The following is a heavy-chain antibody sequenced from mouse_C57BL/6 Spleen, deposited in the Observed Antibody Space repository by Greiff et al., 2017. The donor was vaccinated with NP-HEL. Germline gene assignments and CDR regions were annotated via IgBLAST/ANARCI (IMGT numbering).Heavy chain of an antibody. CDR1: GYTFTDYE. Sequence: VQLQESGAELVRPGASVTLSCKASGYTFTDYEMHWVKQTPVHGLEWIGAIDPETGGTAYNQKFKGKAILTADKSSSTAYMELRGLTSEDSAVYYCTRFTTVYWGQGTTLTVSS. D-gene: IGHD1-1*01. J-gene: IGHJ2*01. CDR2: IDPETGGT. CDR3: TRFTTVY. V-gene: IGHV1-15*01.